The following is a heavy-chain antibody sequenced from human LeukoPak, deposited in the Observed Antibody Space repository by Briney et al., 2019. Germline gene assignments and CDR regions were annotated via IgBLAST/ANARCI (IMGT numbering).Heavy chain of an antibody. CDR2: SSSSGSTI. J-gene: IGHJ6*03. V-gene: IGHV3-11*01. CDR3: ARDGDGRRYYYYYMDV. CDR1: GFTYSDYY. Sequence: GGSLGLSCAASGFTYSDYYMSWIRQAPGKGLEWVSYSSSSGSTIYYADSVEGRFTISRDNAKNSLYLQMNSLRAEDTAVYYCARDGDGRRYYYYYMDVWGKGTTVTVSS. D-gene: IGHD5-24*01.